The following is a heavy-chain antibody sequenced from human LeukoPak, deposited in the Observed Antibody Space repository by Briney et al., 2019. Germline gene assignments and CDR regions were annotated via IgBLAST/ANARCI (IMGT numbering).Heavy chain of an antibody. D-gene: IGHD4-23*01. CDR1: GFTVSSNY. CDR3: ARSRSGGNSAHYYYYYMDV. V-gene: IGHV3-53*01. Sequence: GGSLRLSCAASGFTVSSNYMSWVRQAPGKRLEWVSVIYSGGSTYYADSVKGRFTISRDNSKNTLYLQMNSLGAEDTAVYYCARSRSGGNSAHYYYYYMDVWGKGTTVTISS. J-gene: IGHJ6*03. CDR2: IYSGGST.